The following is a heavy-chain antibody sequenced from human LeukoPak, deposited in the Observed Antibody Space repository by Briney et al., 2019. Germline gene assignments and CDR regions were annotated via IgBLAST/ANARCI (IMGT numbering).Heavy chain of an antibody. D-gene: IGHD6-13*01. CDR2: ISFDANNK. Sequence: GGSLRLSCAASAFTFSNYGMHWVRQAPGKGLEWVAVISFDANNKFYADSVKGRFTISRDNSKNTLYLQMNSLRPEDTAVYYCAKGGGTGYSSSWYSNWGQGTLVTVSS. V-gene: IGHV3-30*18. J-gene: IGHJ4*02. CDR3: AKGGGTGYSSSWYSN. CDR1: AFTFSNYG.